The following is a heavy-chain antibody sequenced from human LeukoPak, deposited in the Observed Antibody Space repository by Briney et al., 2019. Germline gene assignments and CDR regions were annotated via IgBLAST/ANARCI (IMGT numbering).Heavy chain of an antibody. CDR1: GFTFDDYA. CDR3: AKDRWEYYYDSSGYYPYYFDY. D-gene: IGHD3-22*01. J-gene: IGHJ4*02. V-gene: IGHV3-9*01. CDR2: ISWNSGSI. Sequence: GGSLRLSCAASGFTFDDYAMHWVRQAPGKGLEWVSGISWNSGSIGYADSVKGRFTISRDNAKNSLYLQMNSLRAEDTALYYCAKDRWEYYYDSSGYYPYYFDYWGQGTLVTVSS.